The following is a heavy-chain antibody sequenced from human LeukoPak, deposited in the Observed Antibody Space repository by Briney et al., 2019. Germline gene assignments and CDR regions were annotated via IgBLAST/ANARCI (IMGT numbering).Heavy chain of an antibody. J-gene: IGHJ6*03. CDR2: INPNTGRT. Sequence: ASVKVSCKASGYTFSGYYMHWVRQAPGQGLEWMGWINPNTGRTNYAQNFQGRVTMTSDTSISTAYMELNSLRSDDTAVYYCARVAAEVVGVPGAIGFGWLRRDYYYMDVWGKGTTVTVSS. CDR1: GYTFSGYY. CDR3: ARVAAEVVGVPGAIGFGWLRRDYYYMDV. D-gene: IGHD2-2*02. V-gene: IGHV1-2*02.